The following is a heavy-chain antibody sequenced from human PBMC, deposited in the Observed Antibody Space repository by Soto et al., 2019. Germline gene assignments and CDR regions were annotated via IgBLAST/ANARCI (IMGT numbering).Heavy chain of an antibody. CDR1: GYSFIDYW. CDR3: ARQGPVVGATVSGWFDP. CDR2: IYPGDSDT. D-gene: IGHD1-26*01. V-gene: IGHV5-51*01. Sequence: EAPKVSCRVSGYSFIDYWSPWVRQVPGKGLEWMGVIYPGDSDTRYRPSLQGQVIISADRSINPAYMQWSSLRASDTAMYYCARQGPVVGATVSGWFDPWGQGTLVTVSS. J-gene: IGHJ5*02.